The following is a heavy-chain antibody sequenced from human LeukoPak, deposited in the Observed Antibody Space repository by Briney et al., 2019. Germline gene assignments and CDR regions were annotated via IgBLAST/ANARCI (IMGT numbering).Heavy chain of an antibody. D-gene: IGHD3-22*01. J-gene: IGHJ3*02. CDR2: IYYSGST. V-gene: IGHV4-31*03. CDR3: ARDLASITMIDGAFDI. Sequence: SQTLSLTCTVSGSSISSGGYYWSWIRQHPGKGLEWIGYIYYSGSTYYNPSLKSRVTISVDTSKNQFSLKLSSVTAADTAVYYCARDLASITMIDGAFDIWGQGTMVTVSS. CDR1: GSSISSGGYY.